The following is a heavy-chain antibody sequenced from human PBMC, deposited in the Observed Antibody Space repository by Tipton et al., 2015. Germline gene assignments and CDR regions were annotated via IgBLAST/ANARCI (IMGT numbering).Heavy chain of an antibody. J-gene: IGHJ3*02. D-gene: IGHD3-22*01. CDR3: ARDTRKEYFYERTGFLPFDI. Sequence: SLRLSCAGSGFSFGRYGMHWVRQAPGKGLEWLAVIAYDGSYRYYEDSLKGRFTISRDNSNNTLYLQVDSLRPEDTAVYYCARDTRKEYFYERTGFLPFDIWGQGTMVTVSS. CDR1: GFSFGRYG. V-gene: IGHV3-30*03. CDR2: IAYDGSYR.